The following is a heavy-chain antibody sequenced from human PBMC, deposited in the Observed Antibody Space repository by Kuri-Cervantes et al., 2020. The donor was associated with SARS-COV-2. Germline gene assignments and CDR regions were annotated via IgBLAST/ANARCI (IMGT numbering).Heavy chain of an antibody. J-gene: IGHJ4*02. CDR1: GFTFSDYY. CDR2: ISSSSTI. CDR3: ARASLQEYSGSYFHYFDY. D-gene: IGHD1-26*01. V-gene: IGHV3-69-1*02. Sequence: GESLKISCAASGFTFSDYYMNWVRQAPGKGLEWVSSISSSSTIYCADSVKGRFTISRDNAKNSLYLQMNSLRAEDTAVYYCARASLQEYSGSYFHYFDYWGQGTLVTVSS.